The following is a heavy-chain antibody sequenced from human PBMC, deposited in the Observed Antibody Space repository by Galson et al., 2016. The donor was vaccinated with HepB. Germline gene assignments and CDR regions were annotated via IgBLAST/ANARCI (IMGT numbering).Heavy chain of an antibody. J-gene: IGHJ4*02. CDR2: INPNSGGT. CDR3: ARDMGGLIAAAGTLDY. Sequence: SVKVSCKASGYTFTAYYMHWVRRAPGQDLEWMGWINPNSGGTNFAQKFQGRVTMTRDTSITTAYMELSRLRSDDTAIYYCARDMGGLIAAAGTLDYWGQGTLVTVSS. D-gene: IGHD6-13*01. V-gene: IGHV1-2*02. CDR1: GYTFTAYY.